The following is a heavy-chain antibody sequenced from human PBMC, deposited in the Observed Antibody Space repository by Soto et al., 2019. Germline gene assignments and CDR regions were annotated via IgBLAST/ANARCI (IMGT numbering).Heavy chain of an antibody. Sequence: PGGSLRISCAASGFTFSSYGMHWVRQAPGQGLEWVAVIWYDGSNKYYADSVKGRFTISRDNSKNTLYLQMNSLRAEDTAVYYCVLAVADAGSSPSWGQGTLVTVSS. V-gene: IGHV3-33*01. CDR3: VLAVADAGSSPS. CDR1: GFTFSSYG. J-gene: IGHJ5*02. D-gene: IGHD6-19*01. CDR2: IWYDGSNK.